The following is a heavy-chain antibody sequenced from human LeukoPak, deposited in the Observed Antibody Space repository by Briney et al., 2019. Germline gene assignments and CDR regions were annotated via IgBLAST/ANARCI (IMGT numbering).Heavy chain of an antibody. D-gene: IGHD2-8*01. J-gene: IGHJ6*03. CDR3: ARDNRLVYAIEYYMDV. V-gene: IGHV3-33*01. CDR2: IWYDGSNK. Sequence: GRSLRLFCAASGFTFSSYGMHWVRQAPGKGLEWVAVIWYDGSNKYYADSVKGRFTISRDNSKNTLYLQMNSLRAEDTAVYYCARDNRLVYAIEYYMDVWGKGTTVTVSS. CDR1: GFTFSSYG.